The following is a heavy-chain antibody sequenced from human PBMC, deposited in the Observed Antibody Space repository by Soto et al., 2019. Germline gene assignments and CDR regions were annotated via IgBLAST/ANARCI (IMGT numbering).Heavy chain of an antibody. CDR2: IYHNGST. J-gene: IGHJ5*02. V-gene: IGHV4-59*08. CDR1: GGSINKYY. Sequence: QVQLQESGPGLLKFSETLSLTCTVSGGSINKYYWSWIRQSPGKGLVWIGYIYHNGSTNCNPSLKSRVTMSVDTSKNQVSLKVRSVTAADTAIYYCARHGVINLWCDPWGQGTLVTVSS. CDR3: ARHGVINLWCDP. D-gene: IGHD3-10*01.